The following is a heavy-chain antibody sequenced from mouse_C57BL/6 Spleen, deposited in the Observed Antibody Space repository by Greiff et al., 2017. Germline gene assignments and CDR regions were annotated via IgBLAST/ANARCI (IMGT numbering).Heavy chain of an antibody. CDR2: ISRGGSYT. D-gene: IGHD2-4*01. Sequence: EVKLVESGGDLVKPGASLKLSCAASGFTFSSYGMSWVRQTPDKRLEWVATISRGGSYTYYPDSVKGRSTFSGDNAENTLYLQVSSLKSEDTAVYYCARPEDYDGFAYWGQGTLVTVSA. V-gene: IGHV5-6*01. CDR1: GFTFSSYG. J-gene: IGHJ3*01. CDR3: ARPEDYDGFAY.